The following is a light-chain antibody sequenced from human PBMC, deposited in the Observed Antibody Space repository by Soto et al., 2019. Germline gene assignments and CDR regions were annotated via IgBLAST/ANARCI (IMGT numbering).Light chain of an antibody. V-gene: IGLV2-14*01. Sequence: QSVLTQPASVSGSPGQSITISCTGTSSDVGGYNYVSWYQQHPGKAPKLMIYDVSNRPSGVSNRFSGSKSGNTASLTISGLQAEDEADYYCSSYTSSGTLVVFGGWTKVTVL. CDR2: DVS. CDR3: SSYTSSGTLVV. J-gene: IGLJ2*01. CDR1: SSDVGGYNY.